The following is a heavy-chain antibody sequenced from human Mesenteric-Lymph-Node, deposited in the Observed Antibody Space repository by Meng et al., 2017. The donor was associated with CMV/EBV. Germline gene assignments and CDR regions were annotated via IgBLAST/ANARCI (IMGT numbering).Heavy chain of an antibody. J-gene: IGHJ5*02. V-gene: IGHV6-1*01. CDR1: GDSVSNHGAA. CDR3: SREYSSRLDP. D-gene: IGHD2-21*01. CDR2: TYYRSKWYN. Sequence: CAISGDSVSNHGAAWNWIRQSPSRGLEWLGRTYYRSKWYNEYAVSVKSRITINPDTSKNQFSLQLNSVTPEDTAVYYCSREYSSRLDPWGQGTLVTVSS.